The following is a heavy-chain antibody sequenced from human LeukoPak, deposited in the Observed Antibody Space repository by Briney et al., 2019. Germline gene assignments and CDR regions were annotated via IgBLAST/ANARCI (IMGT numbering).Heavy chain of an antibody. CDR1: GVTVSSIY. CDR3: ATLKGWYGEGCFDY. Sequence: GGSLRLSCAASGVTVSSIYMGWVRQAPGKGLDWVSVIYPDGRTYYTESVKGRFTISRDSSENSLFLQMNSLRAEDTAVYYCATLKGWYGEGCFDYWGQGTLVTVSS. CDR2: IYPDGRT. J-gene: IGHJ4*02. V-gene: IGHV3-53*01. D-gene: IGHD3-10*01.